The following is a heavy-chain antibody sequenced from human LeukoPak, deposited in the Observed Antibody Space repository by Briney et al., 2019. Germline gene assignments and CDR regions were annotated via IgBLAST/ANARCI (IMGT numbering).Heavy chain of an antibody. D-gene: IGHD2-8*01. Sequence: SETLSLTCTVSGGSTSSSNYYWAWIRQPPGKGLECIGSIYYSGSTYYNPSLKSRVTISVDTSKNQFFLKVNSVTATDTAVYYCAKWPIDWGQGTLVTVSS. V-gene: IGHV4-39*01. J-gene: IGHJ4*02. CDR1: GGSTSSSNYY. CDR3: AKWPID. CDR2: IYYSGST.